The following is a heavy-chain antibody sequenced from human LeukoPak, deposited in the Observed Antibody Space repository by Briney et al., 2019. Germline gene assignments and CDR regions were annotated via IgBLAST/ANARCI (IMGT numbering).Heavy chain of an antibody. CDR1: GGSFSGYY. CDR3: ARVPDCSGGSCYRVWFDP. V-gene: IGHV4-34*01. J-gene: IGHJ5*02. Sequence: SETLCLTCAVYGGSFSGYYWSWIRQPPGKGLEWVGEINHSGSTNYNPSLKSRVTMSVDKSNSQFSLKLRSVTAADTAVYYCARVPDCSGGSCYRVWFDPWGQGTLVTVSS. CDR2: INHSGST. D-gene: IGHD2-15*01.